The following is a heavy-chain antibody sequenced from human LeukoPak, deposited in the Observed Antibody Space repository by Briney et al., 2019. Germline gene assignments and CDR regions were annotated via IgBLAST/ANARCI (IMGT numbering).Heavy chain of an antibody. CDR3: AKDGPGGDYYYYGMDV. CDR2: ISGSGGST. J-gene: IGHJ6*04. D-gene: IGHD3-10*01. V-gene: IGHV3-23*01. CDR1: GFTFSSNA. Sequence: GGSLRLSCAASGFTFSSNAMSWVRQAPGKGLEWVSAISGSGGSTYYADSVKGRFTISRDNSKNTLYLQMNSLRAEDTAVYYCAKDGPGGDYYYYGMDVWGKGTTVTVSS.